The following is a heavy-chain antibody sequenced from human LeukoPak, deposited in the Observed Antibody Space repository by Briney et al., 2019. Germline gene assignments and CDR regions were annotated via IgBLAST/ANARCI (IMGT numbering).Heavy chain of an antibody. CDR1: GGSISSSNW. Sequence: PSETLSLTCAVSGGSISSSNWWSWIRQPPGKGLEWIGEIYHSGSAKYNPSLKSRVTISMDKSKNQFSLKLSSVTAADTAVYYCARVESSSSWYGAHFDYWGQGTLVTVSS. D-gene: IGHD6-13*01. V-gene: IGHV4-4*02. J-gene: IGHJ4*02. CDR3: ARVESSSSWYGAHFDY. CDR2: IYHSGSA.